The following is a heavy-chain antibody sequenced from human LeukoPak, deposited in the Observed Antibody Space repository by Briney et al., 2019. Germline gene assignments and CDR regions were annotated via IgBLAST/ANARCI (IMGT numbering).Heavy chain of an antibody. CDR1: GGSISSYY. CDR3: ARVLRDYSNYGRIDY. J-gene: IGHJ4*02. Sequence: SETLSLTCTASGGSISSYYWSWIRQPPGKGLEWIGYIYCSGSTNYNPSLKSRVTISVDTSKNQFSLKLSSVTAADTAVYYCARVLRDYSNYGRIDYWGQGTLVTVSS. CDR2: IYCSGST. D-gene: IGHD4-11*01. V-gene: IGHV4-59*01.